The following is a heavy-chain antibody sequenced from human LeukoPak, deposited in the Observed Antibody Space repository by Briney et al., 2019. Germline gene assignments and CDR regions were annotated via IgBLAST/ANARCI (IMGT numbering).Heavy chain of an antibody. CDR3: ARGEGGYNYAF. Sequence: GESLKISCKTSGYSFTSYWIAWVRQIPGKGLEWVGIINPADSDTRYSLSLQGHVTISADRSISPAYLQWSSLKASDTAIYYCARGEGGYNYAFWGQGTLVSVSS. CDR2: INPADSDT. V-gene: IGHV5-51*01. D-gene: IGHD5-24*01. CDR1: GYSFTSYW. J-gene: IGHJ4*02.